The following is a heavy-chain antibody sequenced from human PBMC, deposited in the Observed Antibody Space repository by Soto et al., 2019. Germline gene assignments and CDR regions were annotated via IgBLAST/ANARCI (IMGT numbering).Heavy chain of an antibody. CDR1: GYTFTSYG. Sequence: GASVKVSCKASGYTFTSYGISWVRQAPGQGLEWMGWISAYNGNTNYAQKLQGRVTMTTDTSTSTAYMELRSLRSDDTAVYYCARDASMIVGATNDAFDIWGQGTMVTVSS. CDR2: ISAYNGNT. J-gene: IGHJ3*02. V-gene: IGHV1-18*01. D-gene: IGHD1-26*01. CDR3: ARDASMIVGATNDAFDI.